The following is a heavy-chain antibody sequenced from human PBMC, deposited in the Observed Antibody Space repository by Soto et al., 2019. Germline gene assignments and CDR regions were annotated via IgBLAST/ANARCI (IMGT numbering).Heavy chain of an antibody. D-gene: IGHD3-3*01. V-gene: IGHV3-30*18. J-gene: IGHJ6*02. CDR2: ISYDGSNK. CDR3: AKATSYYDFWSGYYTDYYYGMDV. CDR1: GFTFSSYG. Sequence: GGSLRLSCAASGFTFSSYGMHWVRQAPGKGLEWVAVISYDGSNKYYADSVKGRFTISRDNSKNTLYLQMNSLRAEDTAVYYCAKATSYYDFWSGYYTDYYYGMDVWGQGTTVTVSS.